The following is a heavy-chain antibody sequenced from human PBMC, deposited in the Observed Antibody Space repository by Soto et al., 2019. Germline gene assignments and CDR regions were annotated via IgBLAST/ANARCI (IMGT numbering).Heavy chain of an antibody. V-gene: IGHV5-51*01. Sequence: PGESLKISCKGSGYSFTSYWIGWVRQMPGKGLEWMGIIYPGDSDTRYSPSFQGQVTISADKSISTAYLQWSSLKASDTAMYYCARLFSYGSTYYHYYMDVWGKGTTVTVSS. J-gene: IGHJ6*03. CDR3: ARLFSYGSTYYHYYMDV. CDR2: IYPGDSDT. D-gene: IGHD5-18*01. CDR1: GYSFTSYW.